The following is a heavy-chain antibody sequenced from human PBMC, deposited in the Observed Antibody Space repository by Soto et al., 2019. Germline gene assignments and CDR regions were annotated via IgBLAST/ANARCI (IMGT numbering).Heavy chain of an antibody. Sequence: GGSLRLSCAASGFTVSSYYMSWVSQAPGKGLEWVSVIYSAGSADFADSVKGRFTISRDNSKNTLYLQMSSLRAEDTAVYYCARVPSTSYHYFDYWGQGTLVTVSS. CDR1: GFTVSSYY. D-gene: IGHD2-2*01. CDR2: IYSAGSA. CDR3: ARVPSTSYHYFDY. J-gene: IGHJ4*02. V-gene: IGHV3-66*01.